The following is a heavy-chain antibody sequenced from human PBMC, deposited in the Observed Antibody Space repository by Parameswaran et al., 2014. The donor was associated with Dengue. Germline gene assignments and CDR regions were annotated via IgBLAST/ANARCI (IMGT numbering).Heavy chain of an antibody. CDR3: TRFRSGSYYENNGLDV. CDR2: ISYTGST. J-gene: IGHJ6*02. Sequence: RWIRQPPGKGLEWIGYISYTGSTNYNPSLKSRVTISVDTSKKQFSLKLSSVTAADTAVYYCTRFRSGSYYENNGLDVWGQGTTVTVSS. V-gene: IGHV4-59*01. D-gene: IGHD3-10*01.